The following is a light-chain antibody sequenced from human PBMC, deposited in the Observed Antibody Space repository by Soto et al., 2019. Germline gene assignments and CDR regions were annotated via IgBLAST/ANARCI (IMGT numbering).Light chain of an antibody. CDR1: SSDVGGYNY. CDR2: DVS. J-gene: IGLJ1*01. CDR3: SSYTSSSTYV. V-gene: IGLV2-14*01. Sequence: QSVLTQPASVSGSPGQSITISCTGTSSDVGGYNYVSWYQQHPGKAPKLMIYDVSNRPSGVSNRFSGSKSGNTASLTLSGLQAEDEADYYCSSYTSSSTYVFGTGTKLTVL.